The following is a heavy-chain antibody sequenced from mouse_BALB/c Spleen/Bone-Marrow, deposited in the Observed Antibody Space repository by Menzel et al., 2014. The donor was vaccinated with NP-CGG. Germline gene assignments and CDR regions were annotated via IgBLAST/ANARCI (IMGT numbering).Heavy chain of an antibody. CDR2: IDPANGNT. Sequence: EVQLQQSGAELVKPGASVKLSCTASGFNIKDTYMHWVKQRPEQGLEWIGRIDPANGNTKYDPKFQGKATITADTSSNTVYRQLSSLTSEDTAVHYCARFPYDYGGGDYWGQGTTLTVSS. J-gene: IGHJ2*01. CDR1: GFNIKDTY. V-gene: IGHV14-3*02. CDR3: ARFPYDYGGGDY. D-gene: IGHD2-4*01.